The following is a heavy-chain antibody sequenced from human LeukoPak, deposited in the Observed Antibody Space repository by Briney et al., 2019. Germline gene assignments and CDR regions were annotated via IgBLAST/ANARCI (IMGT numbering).Heavy chain of an antibody. Sequence: EASVKVSCKASGGTFSSYAISWVRQPPGQGLEWMGRIIPIFGIANYAQKFQGRVTITADKSTSTAYMELSSLRSEDTAVYYCARDRATRSLYIDYWGQGTLVTVSS. CDR1: GGTFSSYA. CDR2: IIPIFGIA. V-gene: IGHV1-69*04. CDR3: ARDRATRSLYIDY. J-gene: IGHJ4*02. D-gene: IGHD4-17*01.